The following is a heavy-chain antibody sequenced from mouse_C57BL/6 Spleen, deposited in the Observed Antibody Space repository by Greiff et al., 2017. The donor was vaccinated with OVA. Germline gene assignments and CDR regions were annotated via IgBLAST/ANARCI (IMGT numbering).Heavy chain of an antibody. Sequence: VQLQQSGAELVKPGASVKISCKASGYAFSSYWMNWVKQRPGKGLEWIGQIYPGDGDTNYNGKFKGKATLTADKSSSTAYMQLSSLTSEDSAVYFCARKGELSSFDYWGQGTTLTVSS. CDR3: ARKGELSSFDY. D-gene: IGHD4-1*01. J-gene: IGHJ2*01. V-gene: IGHV1-80*01. CDR2: IYPGDGDT. CDR1: GYAFSSYW.